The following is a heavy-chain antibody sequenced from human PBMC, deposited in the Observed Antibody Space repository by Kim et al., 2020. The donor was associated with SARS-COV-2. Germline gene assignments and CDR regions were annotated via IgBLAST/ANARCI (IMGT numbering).Heavy chain of an antibody. CDR2: ISSSGSTI. Sequence: GGSLRLSCAASGFTFSDYYMSWIRQAPGKGLEWVSYISSSGSTIYYADSVKGRFTISRDNAKNSLYLQMNSLRAEDTAVYYCARDYYDSSGYYYFPYYYYGMDVWGQGTTVIVSS. CDR1: GFTFSDYY. CDR3: ARDYYDSSGYYYFPYYYYGMDV. D-gene: IGHD3-22*01. V-gene: IGHV3-11*04. J-gene: IGHJ6*02.